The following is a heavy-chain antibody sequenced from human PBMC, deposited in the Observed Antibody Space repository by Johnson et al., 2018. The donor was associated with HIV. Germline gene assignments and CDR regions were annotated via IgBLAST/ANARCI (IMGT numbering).Heavy chain of an antibody. CDR2: ISYDGSNK. Sequence: QVQLVESVGGVVQPGRSLRLSCAASGFTFSSYAMHWVRQTPGKGLEWVAIISYDGSNKYYADSVKGRFTISRDNSKNTLYLQMNSLRAEDTAVYYCARIGAWQLHRAFDIWGQGTMVTVSS. J-gene: IGHJ3*02. CDR1: GFTFSSYA. D-gene: IGHD2-15*01. V-gene: IGHV3-30-3*01. CDR3: ARIGAWQLHRAFDI.